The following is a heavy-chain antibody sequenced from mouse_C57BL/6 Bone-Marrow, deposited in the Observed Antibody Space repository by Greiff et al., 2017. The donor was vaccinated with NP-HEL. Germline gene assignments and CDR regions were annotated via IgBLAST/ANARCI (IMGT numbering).Heavy chain of an antibody. CDR2: IYPGSGNT. J-gene: IGHJ2*01. D-gene: IGHD2-4*01. CDR3: ARRSLYYDYDDH. Sequence: QVHVKQSGAELVRPGASVKLSCKASGYTFTDYYINWVKQRPGQGLEWIARIYPGSGNTYYNEKFKGKATLTAEKSSSTAYMQLSSLTSEDSAVYFCARRSLYYDYDDHWGQGTTLTVSS. V-gene: IGHV1-76*01. CDR1: GYTFTDYY.